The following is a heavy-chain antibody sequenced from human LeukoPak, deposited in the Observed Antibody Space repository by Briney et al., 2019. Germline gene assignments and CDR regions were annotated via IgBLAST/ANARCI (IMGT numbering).Heavy chain of an antibody. CDR3: ANVFPEVPAVRLYYMDV. CDR2: IRYDGSNK. Sequence: PGGSPRLSCAASGFTFSSYGMHWVRQAPGKGLEWVAFIRYDGSNKYYADSVKGRFTISRDNSKNTLYLQMNSLRAEDTAVYYCANVFPEVPAVRLYYMDVWGKGTTVTISS. J-gene: IGHJ6*03. V-gene: IGHV3-30*02. D-gene: IGHD2-2*01. CDR1: GFTFSSYG.